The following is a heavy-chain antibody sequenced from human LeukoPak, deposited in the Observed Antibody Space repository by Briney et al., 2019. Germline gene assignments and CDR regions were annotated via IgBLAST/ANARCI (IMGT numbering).Heavy chain of an antibody. Sequence: GGSLRLSCAASGFTFNTYSMSWVRQAPGKGLEWVSYISIRSSSIYYADSVKGRFTISRDNAKNSLYLQMNSLRDEDTAVYYCARGGVNYDILTGYWGDAFDIWGQGTMVTVPS. CDR3: ARGGVNYDILTGYWGDAFDI. D-gene: IGHD3-9*01. V-gene: IGHV3-48*02. CDR2: ISIRSSSI. CDR1: GFTFNTYS. J-gene: IGHJ3*02.